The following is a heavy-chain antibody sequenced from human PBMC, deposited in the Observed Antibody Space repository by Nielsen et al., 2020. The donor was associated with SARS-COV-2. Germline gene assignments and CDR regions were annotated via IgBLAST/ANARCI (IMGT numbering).Heavy chain of an antibody. J-gene: IGHJ5*02. CDR3: ARETLDHTSSFVDH. CDR1: GFTFSRYW. D-gene: IGHD6-6*01. Sequence: GGSLRLSCTVSGFTFSRYWMSWVRQTPGTGLEWVANIKEDGSQKYYVDSVKGRFTVSRDNSKDTLHLQMNSLKPEDTAVYFCARETLDHTSSFVDHWGQGTLVTVSS. CDR2: IKEDGSQK. V-gene: IGHV3-7*01.